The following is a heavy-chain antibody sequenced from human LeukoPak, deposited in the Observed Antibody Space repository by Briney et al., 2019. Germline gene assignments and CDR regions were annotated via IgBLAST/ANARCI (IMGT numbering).Heavy chain of an antibody. CDR2: ISSSSSYI. CDR3: AKTGTTSRGGFDY. CDR1: GFTFSSYS. Sequence: SGGSLRLSCAASGFTFSSYSMNWVRQAPGKGLEWVSSISSSSSYIYYADSVKGRFTISRDNAKNSLYLQMNSLRAEDTAVYYCAKTGTTSRGGFDYWGQGTLVTVSS. D-gene: IGHD1-1*01. V-gene: IGHV3-21*01. J-gene: IGHJ4*02.